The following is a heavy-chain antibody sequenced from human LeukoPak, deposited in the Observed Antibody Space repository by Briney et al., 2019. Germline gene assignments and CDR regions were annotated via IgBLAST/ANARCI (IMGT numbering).Heavy chain of an antibody. CDR2: ISWNSGSI. D-gene: IGHD2-21*01. CDR1: GFTFDDYA. CDR3: AKGINYYYYGMDV. V-gene: IGHV3-9*01. Sequence: GGSLRLSCAASGFTFDDYAMHWVRQAPGKGLEWVSGISWNSGSIGYADSVKGRFTISRDNAKNSLYLQMSSLRAEDTALYYCAKGINYYYYGMDVWGQGTTVTVSS. J-gene: IGHJ6*02.